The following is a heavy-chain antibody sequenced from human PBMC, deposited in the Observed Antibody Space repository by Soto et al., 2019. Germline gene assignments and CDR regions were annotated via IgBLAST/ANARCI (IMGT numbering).Heavy chain of an antibody. D-gene: IGHD6-13*01. V-gene: IGHV3-23*01. Sequence: GGSLRLSCAASGFTFTNYAMSWVRQAPGKGLEWVSGISGSGSNTHYADSVKGRFTISRDNSKITLYLQMNSLRADDTAVYYCAKGSTPGFLENIDYWGEGTLVTVSS. CDR1: GFTFTNYA. CDR2: ISGSGSNT. CDR3: AKGSTPGFLENIDY. J-gene: IGHJ4*02.